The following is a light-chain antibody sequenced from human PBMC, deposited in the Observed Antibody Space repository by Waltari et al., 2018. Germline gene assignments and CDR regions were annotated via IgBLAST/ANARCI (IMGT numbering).Light chain of an antibody. CDR2: EVN. CDR1: NNDIGSYNL. CDR3: CSYAGTPRVV. J-gene: IGLJ2*01. V-gene: IGLV2-23*02. Sequence: QYALTQPASVSGSPGQSITIPRTGPNNDIGSYNLVSSYQQHPGKAPTFIIFEVNKRPSGVSNRFAGSKSGNTASLTVSGLHPEDEADYYCCSYAGTPRVVFGGGTKLTVL.